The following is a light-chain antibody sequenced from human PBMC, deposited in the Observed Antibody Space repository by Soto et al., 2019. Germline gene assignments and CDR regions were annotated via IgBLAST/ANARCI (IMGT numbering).Light chain of an antibody. V-gene: IGKV1-5*03. CDR3: QQYNSNSEIS. Sequence: DIQMTQSPSTLSASVGDRVTITCRASQSIGRWLAWYQQKPGEAPKLLIYKASTLESGVPSRFSGSGSGTDFTLTISSLQPDDFATYYCQQYNSNSEISFGPGTKVDIK. J-gene: IGKJ3*01. CDR2: KAS. CDR1: QSIGRW.